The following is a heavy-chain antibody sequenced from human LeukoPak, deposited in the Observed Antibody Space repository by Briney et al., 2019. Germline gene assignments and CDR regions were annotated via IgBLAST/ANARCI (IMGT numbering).Heavy chain of an antibody. CDR1: GFTFSRYT. CDR2: ISYDGSNK. CDR3: ACEENSSGYSFAY. Sequence: GGSLRLSCAASGFTFSRYTMHWVRRAPGKGLEWVAVISYDGSNKYYADSVKGRFTISRDNSKNTLYLQMNSLRAEDTAVYYCACEENSSGYSFAYWGQGTLVTVSS. J-gene: IGHJ4*02. D-gene: IGHD3-22*01. V-gene: IGHV3-30-3*01.